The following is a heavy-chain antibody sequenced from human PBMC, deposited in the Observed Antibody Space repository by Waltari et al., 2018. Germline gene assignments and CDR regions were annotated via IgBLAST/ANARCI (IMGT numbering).Heavy chain of an antibody. V-gene: IGHV3-74*01. J-gene: IGHJ5*02. Sequence: EVQLEESGGGLVQPGGSLRLSCAASTFTVSIHWMHWVGQAPGKGLVWFSRIDPDVRTINYAEPVRGRFTISRDSAENALYLQMNSLRADDTAIYYCARDNTFYSDDLWGQGTLVTVSS. CDR1: TFTVSIHW. CDR3: ARDNTFYSDDL. CDR2: IDPDVRTI. D-gene: IGHD2-2*02.